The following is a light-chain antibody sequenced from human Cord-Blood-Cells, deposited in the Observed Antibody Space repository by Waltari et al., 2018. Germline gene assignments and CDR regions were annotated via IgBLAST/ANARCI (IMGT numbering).Light chain of an antibody. CDR2: GAS. Sequence: EIVMTQSPATLSVSPGERATLYCRASQSVSSNLAGYQQKPGQAPRLLIYGASTRATGIPARFSGSGSGTEFTLTISSLQSEDFAVYYCQQYNNWPPLTFGGGTKVEIK. CDR3: QQYNNWPPLT. J-gene: IGKJ4*01. V-gene: IGKV3-15*01. CDR1: QSVSSN.